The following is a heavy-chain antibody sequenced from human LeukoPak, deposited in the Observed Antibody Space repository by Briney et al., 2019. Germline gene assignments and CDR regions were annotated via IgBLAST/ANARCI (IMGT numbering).Heavy chain of an antibody. CDR1: GFTFSSYW. CDR2: RKQDGSEK. CDR3: ARVLTWNDVSVDAFDI. D-gene: IGHD1-1*01. J-gene: IGHJ3*02. V-gene: IGHV3-7*01. Sequence: GGSLRLSCAASGFTFSSYWMSWVRQAPGKGLEGVANRKQDGSEKYYVDSVKGRFTISRDNAKNSLYLQMNSLRAEDTAVYYCARVLTWNDVSVDAFDIWGQGTMVTVSS.